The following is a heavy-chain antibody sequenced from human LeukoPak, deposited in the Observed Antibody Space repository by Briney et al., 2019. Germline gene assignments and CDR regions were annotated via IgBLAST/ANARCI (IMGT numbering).Heavy chain of an antibody. CDR2: VNPQGGT. CDR3: ARLLRADYSNHRGNFPR. D-gene: IGHD4-11*01. CDR1: GGPMTQTND. Sequence: SETLTLTCDVSGGPMTQTNDWTWVRQPPGKGLEWIGEVNPQGGTNYNPSLLRRVAISVDTSANHVSLQMTSVTAADTAVYYCARLLRADYSNHRGNFPRRGRGTLVTVSS. J-gene: IGHJ4*02. V-gene: IGHV4-4*02.